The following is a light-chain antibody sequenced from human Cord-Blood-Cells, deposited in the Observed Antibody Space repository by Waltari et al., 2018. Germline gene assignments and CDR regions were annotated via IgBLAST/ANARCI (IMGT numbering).Light chain of an antibody. CDR2: EVS. V-gene: IGLV2-14*01. CDR1: SSDVGGYNY. J-gene: IGLJ2*01. Sequence: QSALTPPAPVSGSPGQSITISCTGTSSDVGGYNYFSWYQQHPGKAPKLMIYEVSNRPSGVSNRFSGSKSGNTASLTISGLQAEDEADYYCSSYTSSSTLVFGGGTKLTVL. CDR3: SSYTSSSTLV.